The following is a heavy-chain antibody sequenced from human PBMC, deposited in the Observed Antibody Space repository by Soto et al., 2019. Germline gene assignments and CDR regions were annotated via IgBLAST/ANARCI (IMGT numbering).Heavy chain of an antibody. Sequence: PSETLSLTCTVSGGSISSSSYYWGWIRQPPGKGLEWIGSIYYSGSTYYNPSLKSRVTISVDTSKNQFSLKLSPVTAADTAVYYCARIDVGIAAAGDFDYWGQGTLVTV. D-gene: IGHD6-13*01. CDR1: GGSISSSSYY. CDR3: ARIDVGIAAAGDFDY. CDR2: IYYSGST. J-gene: IGHJ4*02. V-gene: IGHV4-39*01.